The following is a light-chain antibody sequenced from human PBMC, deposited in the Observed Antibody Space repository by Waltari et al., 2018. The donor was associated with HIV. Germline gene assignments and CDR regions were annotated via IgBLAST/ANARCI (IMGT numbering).Light chain of an antibody. CDR1: SNNVGNQG. V-gene: IGLV10-54*04. Sequence: QAGLTQPPSVSKGLRQTATLTCTGDSNNVGNQGATWLQQPQGHPPKLLFYKNNNRPSGMSGRFSASKSGNTASLTITGLQPEDEADYFCSAWDRSLSAVIFGGGTTLIVL. CDR3: SAWDRSLSAVI. J-gene: IGLJ2*01. CDR2: KNN.